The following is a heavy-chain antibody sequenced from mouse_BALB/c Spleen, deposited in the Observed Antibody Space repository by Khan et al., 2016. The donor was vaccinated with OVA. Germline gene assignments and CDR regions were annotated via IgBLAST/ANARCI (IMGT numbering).Heavy chain of an antibody. CDR1: GYSFTSYW. J-gene: IGHJ2*01. D-gene: IGHD1-2*01. V-gene: IGHV1-69*02. CDR2: IYPSDSET. Sequence: QVQLQQSGPQLVRPGASVKLSCKASGYSFTSYWMHWVRQRPGQGLEWTGMIYPSDSETRFNQKFKDKATLTVDKSSSTAYMLLSSPTSEDSAVYYCAESYYGYDFDFWGQGTTLTVSA. CDR3: AESYYGYDFDF.